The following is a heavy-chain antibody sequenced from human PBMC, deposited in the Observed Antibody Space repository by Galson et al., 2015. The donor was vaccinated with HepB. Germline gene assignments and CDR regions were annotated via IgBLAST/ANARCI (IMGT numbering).Heavy chain of an antibody. V-gene: IGHV3-11*05. CDR3: AREGLVTLNHFDY. Sequence: SLRLSCAVSGFTFSDFYMSWIRQAPGKGLEWVSYISRSSTYTNYADSVKGRFTISRDNAKNSLYLQMNSLRAEDTAVYYCAREGLVTLNHFDYWGQGTLVTVSS. J-gene: IGHJ4*02. D-gene: IGHD4-23*01. CDR1: GFTFSDFY. CDR2: ISRSSTYT.